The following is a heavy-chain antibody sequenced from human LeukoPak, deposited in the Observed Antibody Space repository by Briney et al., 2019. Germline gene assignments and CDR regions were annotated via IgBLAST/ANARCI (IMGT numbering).Heavy chain of an antibody. Sequence: GASVKVSCKASGYTFTGYYIHWVRQAPGQGPEWMGWINPNSGGTNYAQKFQGRVTMTRDTSISTAYMELSSLTSDDTAVYYCARDRPLADYDILTGYRSGDWFDPWGQGTLVTVSS. CDR1: GYTFTGYY. D-gene: IGHD3-9*01. V-gene: IGHV1-2*02. CDR3: ARDRPLADYDILTGYRSGDWFDP. CDR2: INPNSGGT. J-gene: IGHJ5*02.